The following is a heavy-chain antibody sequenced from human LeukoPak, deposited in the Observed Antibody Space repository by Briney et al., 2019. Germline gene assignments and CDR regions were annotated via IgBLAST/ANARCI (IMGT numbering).Heavy chain of an antibody. Sequence: GGSLRLSSAASGFTFSSYAMSWVRQAPGKGLEWVSAISGSGGSTYYADSVKGRFTISRDNSKNTLYLQMNSLRAEDTAVYYCAKDPYSSSWSTFFDYWGQGTLVTVSS. CDR3: AKDPYSSSWSTFFDY. V-gene: IGHV3-23*01. J-gene: IGHJ4*02. CDR2: ISGSGGST. D-gene: IGHD6-13*01. CDR1: GFTFSSYA.